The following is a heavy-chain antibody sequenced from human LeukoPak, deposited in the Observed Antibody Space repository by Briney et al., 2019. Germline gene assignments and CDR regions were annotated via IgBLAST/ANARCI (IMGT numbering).Heavy chain of an antibody. CDR3: AKARSGYDYQVEY. V-gene: IGHV3-30*02. Sequence: HAGGSLRLSCAASGFTFSSYGMHWVRQAPGKGLEWVAFIRYDGSNKYYADSVKGRFTISRDNSKNTLYLQMNSLRAEDTAVYYCAKARSGYDYQVEYWGQGTLVTVSS. CDR2: IRYDGSNK. CDR1: GFTFSSYG. J-gene: IGHJ4*02. D-gene: IGHD3-22*01.